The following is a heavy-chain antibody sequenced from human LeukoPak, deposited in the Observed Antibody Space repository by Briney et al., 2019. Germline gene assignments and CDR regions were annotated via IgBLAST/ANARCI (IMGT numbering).Heavy chain of an antibody. CDR1: GGSISSGGYY. D-gene: IGHD4-17*01. V-gene: IGHV4-31*03. CDR2: IYYSGST. CDR3: ARVSAPPDYGDYVSENWFDP. J-gene: IGHJ5*02. Sequence: SETLSLTCTVSGGSISSGGYYWSWIRQHPGKGLEWIGYIYYSGSTYYNPSLKSRATITVDTSKNQFSLKLSSVTAADTAVYYCARVSAPPDYGDYVSENWFDPWGQGTLVTVSS.